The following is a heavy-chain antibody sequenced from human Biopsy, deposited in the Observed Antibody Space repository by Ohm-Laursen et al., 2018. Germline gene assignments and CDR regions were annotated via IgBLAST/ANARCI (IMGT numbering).Heavy chain of an antibody. Sequence: ATVKISCKTSGYTFTDYYMHWVRQAPGQGLEWMGWINPNSGGTNYAQKFQGRVTMTRDTSISTAYMDLSGLRSDDTAVYYCTRNRGITVAGTLGFNFDYWGQGTLVTVSS. CDR2: INPNSGGT. V-gene: IGHV1-2*02. D-gene: IGHD6-19*01. J-gene: IGHJ4*02. CDR3: TRNRGITVAGTLGFNFDY. CDR1: GYTFTDYY.